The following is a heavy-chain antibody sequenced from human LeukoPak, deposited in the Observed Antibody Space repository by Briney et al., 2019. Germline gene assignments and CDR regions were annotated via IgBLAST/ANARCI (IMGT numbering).Heavy chain of an antibody. D-gene: IGHD1-26*01. Sequence: ASVKVSCKASGHTFTGYYMHWVRQAPGQGLEWMGWINPNSGGTNYAQQFQGRVTMTRDTSIGTVYMELSRLRSDDTAVYYCARGGSQVGARPSHDYWGQGTLVTVSS. CDR1: GHTFTGYY. J-gene: IGHJ4*02. V-gene: IGHV1-2*02. CDR3: ARGGSQVGARPSHDY. CDR2: INPNSGGT.